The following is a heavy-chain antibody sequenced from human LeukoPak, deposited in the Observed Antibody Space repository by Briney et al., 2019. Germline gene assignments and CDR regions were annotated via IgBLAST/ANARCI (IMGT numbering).Heavy chain of an antibody. CDR2: IIPIFGTA. Sequence: PVKVSCKASGGTLSSYAISWVRQAPGQGLEWMGGIIPIFGTANYAQKFQGRVTITADESTSTAYMELSSLRSEDTAVYYCARDLAGGSWAYYYYGMDVWGQGTTVTVSS. J-gene: IGHJ6*02. CDR3: ARDLAGGSWAYYYYGMDV. V-gene: IGHV1-69*01. D-gene: IGHD2-15*01. CDR1: GGTLSSYA.